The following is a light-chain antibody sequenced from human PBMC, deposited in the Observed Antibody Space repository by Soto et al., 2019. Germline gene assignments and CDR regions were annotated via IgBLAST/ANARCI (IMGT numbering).Light chain of an antibody. Sequence: QLVLTQPPSVSEAPRQRVTISCTGNSSNIGSNAVNWYQQHPGKAPNLLIYYDDLLPSGVSDRFSGSKSGDSASLAISGLQSEDEADYYCAACADSLTGTVFGGGTKVTVL. J-gene: IGLJ2*01. CDR3: AACADSLTGTV. CDR1: SSNIGSNA. CDR2: YDD. V-gene: IGLV1-36*01.